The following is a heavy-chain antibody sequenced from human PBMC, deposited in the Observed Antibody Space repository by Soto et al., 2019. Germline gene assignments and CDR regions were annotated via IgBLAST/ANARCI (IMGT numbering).Heavy chain of an antibody. J-gene: IGHJ6*02. V-gene: IGHV4-30-2*01. CDR1: NGSVSSGTYS. CDR2: IYYSGTA. Sequence: TLSLTCTVSNGSVSSGTYSWSWVRQPPGKGLEWIGYIYYSGTAYYTPTLKSRLTMSMDRANDHFSLNLTSVTAADTAVYFCARGHYYCGMDVWGQGITVTVSS. CDR3: ARGHYYCGMDV.